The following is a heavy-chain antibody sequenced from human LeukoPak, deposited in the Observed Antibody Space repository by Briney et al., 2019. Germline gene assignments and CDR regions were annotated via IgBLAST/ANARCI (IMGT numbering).Heavy chain of an antibody. CDR2: ISGSSSYI. CDR1: GFTFSSYS. J-gene: IGHJ4*02. Sequence: GGSLRLSCAASGFTFSSYSINCVRQAPGKGLEWVSSISGSSSYIYYADSVKGRFTISRDNAKNSLYLQMNSLRAEDTAVYYCASASSGWYRGSYWGQGTLVTVSS. V-gene: IGHV3-21*01. CDR3: ASASSGWYRGSY. D-gene: IGHD6-19*01.